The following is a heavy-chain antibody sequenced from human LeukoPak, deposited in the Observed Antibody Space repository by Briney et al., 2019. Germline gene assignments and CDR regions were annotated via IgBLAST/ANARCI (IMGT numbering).Heavy chain of an antibody. J-gene: IGHJ4*02. CDR2: INHSGST. Sequence: PSETLSLTCAVYGGSFSGYYWSWIRQPPGKGLEWIGEINHSGSTNYNPSLKSRVTMSVDTSKNQFSLKLSSVTAADTAVYYCASDNFRDGYYFDYWGQGTLVTVSS. CDR1: GGSFSGYY. D-gene: IGHD5-24*01. V-gene: IGHV4-34*01. CDR3: ASDNFRDGYYFDY.